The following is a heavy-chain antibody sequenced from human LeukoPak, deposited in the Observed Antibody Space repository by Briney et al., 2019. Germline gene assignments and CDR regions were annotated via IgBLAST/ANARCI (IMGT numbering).Heavy chain of an antibody. V-gene: IGHV5-51*01. J-gene: IGHJ4*02. CDR2: IYPGDSDT. Sequence: GESLKISCKGSGYSFATYWNGWVRQMPGKGLEWMGIIYPGDSDTRYSPSFQGQVTFSADKSISTAYLHWGSLKASDTAIYYCARRGDIQPDYWGQGTLVTVSS. D-gene: IGHD2-15*01. CDR1: GYSFATYW. CDR3: ARRGDIQPDY.